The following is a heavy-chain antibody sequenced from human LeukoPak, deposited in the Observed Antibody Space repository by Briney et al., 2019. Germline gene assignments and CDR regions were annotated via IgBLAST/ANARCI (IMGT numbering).Heavy chain of an antibody. Sequence: GASVKVSCKASGYTFTGYYMHWVRQAPGQGLEWMGWINPNSGGTNYAQKFQGRVTMTRDTSISTAYMELSRLRSDDTAVYYCARQTIPWFGELGLPNDYWGQGTLVTVSS. CDR3: ARQTIPWFGELGLPNDY. CDR1: GYTFTGYY. D-gene: IGHD3-10*01. CDR2: INPNSGGT. V-gene: IGHV1-2*02. J-gene: IGHJ4*02.